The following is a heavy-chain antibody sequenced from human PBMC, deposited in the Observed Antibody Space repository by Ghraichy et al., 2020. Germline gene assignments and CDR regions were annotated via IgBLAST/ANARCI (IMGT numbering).Heavy chain of an antibody. Sequence: ASVKVSCKASGYTFTSYGISWVRQAPGQGLEWMGWISAYNGNTNYAQKLQGRVTMTTDTSTSTAYMELRSLRSDDTAVYYCARAPPGMYYDFWSGYETNYSYDYYMDVWGKGTTVTVSS. CDR1: GYTFTSYG. D-gene: IGHD3-3*01. CDR2: ISAYNGNT. J-gene: IGHJ6*03. CDR3: ARAPPGMYYDFWSGYETNYSYDYYMDV. V-gene: IGHV1-18*01.